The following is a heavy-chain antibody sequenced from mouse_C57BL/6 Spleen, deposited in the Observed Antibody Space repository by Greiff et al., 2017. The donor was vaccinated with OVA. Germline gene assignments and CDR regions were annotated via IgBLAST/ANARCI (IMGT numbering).Heavy chain of an antibody. CDR1: GYAFSSYW. J-gene: IGHJ2*01. Sequence: VKLVESGAELVKPGASVKISCKASGYAFSSYWMNWVKQRPGKGLEWIGQIYPGDGDTNYNGKFKGKATLTADKSSSTAYMQLSSLTSEDSAVYFCARSGATTFDYWGQGTTLTVSS. D-gene: IGHD3-1*01. CDR3: ARSGATTFDY. CDR2: IYPGDGDT. V-gene: IGHV1-80*01.